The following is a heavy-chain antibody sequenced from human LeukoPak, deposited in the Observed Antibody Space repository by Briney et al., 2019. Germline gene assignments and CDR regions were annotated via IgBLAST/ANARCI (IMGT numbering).Heavy chain of an antibody. V-gene: IGHV4-61*02. CDR3: ARSGSPLDY. CDR1: GGSISSGSYY. Sequence: SETLSLTCTVSGGSISSGSYYSSWIRQPAGKGLEWIGRIYTSGSTNYNPSLKSRVTISVDTSKNQFSLKLSSVTAADTAVYYCARSGSPLDYWGQGTLVTVSS. J-gene: IGHJ4*02. D-gene: IGHD3-10*01. CDR2: IYTSGST.